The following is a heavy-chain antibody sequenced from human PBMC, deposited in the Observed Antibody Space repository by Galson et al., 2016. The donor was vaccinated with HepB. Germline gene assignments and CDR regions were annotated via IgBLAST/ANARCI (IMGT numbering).Heavy chain of an antibody. D-gene: IGHD3-16*01. CDR1: GDSVSSHSAG. CDR2: TYYRSKWYS. CDR3: TRFFLLGRGFKS. V-gene: IGHV6-1*01. Sequence: CAISGDSVSSHSAGWNWIRQPPSRGLEWPGRTYYRSKWYSDYAESVSSRITLSADPSKNQFSLNLESVTPEDTAVYYCTRFFLLGRGFKSWGQGTLVSVSS. J-gene: IGHJ4*02.